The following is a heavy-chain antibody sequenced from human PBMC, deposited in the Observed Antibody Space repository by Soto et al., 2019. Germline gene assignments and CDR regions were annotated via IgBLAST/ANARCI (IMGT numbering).Heavy chain of an antibody. CDR2: INYSGTT. J-gene: IGHJ4*02. CDR3: ARAGVVPTVRLPSDF. Sequence: VQLQESGPGLVKPSQTLSLTSSVSGGSISSGGYYWSWIRQRPGKGLEWIGDINYSGTTYYNPSLQSRITMSIDTSKNQFSLRLTSVTAADTAVYYCARAGVVPTVRLPSDFWGRGTLVTVSS. V-gene: IGHV4-31*02. D-gene: IGHD4-17*01. CDR1: GGSISSGGYY.